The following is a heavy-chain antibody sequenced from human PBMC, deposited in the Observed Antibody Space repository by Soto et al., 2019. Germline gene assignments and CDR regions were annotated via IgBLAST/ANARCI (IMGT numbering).Heavy chain of an antibody. CDR3: TTEFDILTGYYPTDY. CDR2: IKSKTDGGTT. V-gene: IGHV3-15*01. CDR1: GFTFSNAW. Sequence: EVQLVESGGGLVKPGGSLRLSCAASGFTFSNAWMSWVRQAPGKGLEWVGRIKSKTDGGTTDYAAPVKGRFTISRDDSKNTLHLQMNSLKTEDTAVYYCTTEFDILTGYYPTDYWGQGTLVTVSS. J-gene: IGHJ4*02. D-gene: IGHD3-9*01.